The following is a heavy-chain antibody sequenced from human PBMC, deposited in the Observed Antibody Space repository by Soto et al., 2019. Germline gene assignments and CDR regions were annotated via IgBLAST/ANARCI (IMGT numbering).Heavy chain of an antibody. D-gene: IGHD2-15*01. V-gene: IGHV4-39*01. J-gene: IGHJ4*02. CDR1: GGSISSSRYY. CDR2: ISNSGSP. CDR3: ARQGDCSGSSCYGY. Sequence: QLQLQESGPGLVKPSETLSLTCTVSGGSISSSRYYWGWIRQPPGKGLEWIASISNSGSPYYNPSLKSRVAICVDTSKNKFSLRLNSVTAADTAVFYCARQGDCSGSSCYGYWGQGTLVTVSS.